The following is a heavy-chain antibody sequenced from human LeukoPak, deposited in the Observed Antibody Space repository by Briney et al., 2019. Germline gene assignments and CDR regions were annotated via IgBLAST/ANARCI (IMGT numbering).Heavy chain of an antibody. Sequence: ASVKVSCKASGYTFTSYYMHWVRQAPGQGVEWMGLINPSGGSTTYAPNFQGRVTMTRDTSTSTVYMHLSSLRSEDTAVYYCARDGDKYSSGWYTFIYYWGQGTLVTVSS. J-gene: IGHJ4*02. D-gene: IGHD6-19*01. CDR2: INPSGGST. V-gene: IGHV1-46*01. CDR3: ARDGDKYSSGWYTFIYY. CDR1: GYTFTSYY.